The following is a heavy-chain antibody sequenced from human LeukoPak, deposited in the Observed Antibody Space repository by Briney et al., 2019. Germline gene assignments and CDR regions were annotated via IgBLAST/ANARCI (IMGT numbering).Heavy chain of an antibody. CDR1: GGSISSGGYS. J-gene: IGHJ3*02. Sequence: SSQTLSLTCAVSGGSISSGGYSWSWIRQPPGKGLEWIGYIYHSGSTYYNPSLKSRVTISVDRSKNQFSLKLSSVTAADTAAYYCARTSSADAFDIWGQGTMVTVSS. CDR2: IYHSGST. CDR3: ARTSSADAFDI. V-gene: IGHV4-30-2*01.